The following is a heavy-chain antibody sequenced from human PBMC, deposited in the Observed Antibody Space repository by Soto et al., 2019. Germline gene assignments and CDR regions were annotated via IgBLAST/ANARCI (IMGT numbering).Heavy chain of an antibody. CDR3: ARDGDYVWGSYRPPPYWFDP. D-gene: IGHD3-16*02. V-gene: IGHV3-33*01. Sequence: QVQLVESGGGVVQPGRSLRLSCAASGFTFSSYGMHWVRQAPGKGLEWVAVIWNDGSNKYYADSVKGRFTISRDNSKNTLYLQMNSLRAEDTAVYYCARDGDYVWGSYRPPPYWFDPWGQGTLVTVSS. J-gene: IGHJ5*02. CDR2: IWNDGSNK. CDR1: GFTFSSYG.